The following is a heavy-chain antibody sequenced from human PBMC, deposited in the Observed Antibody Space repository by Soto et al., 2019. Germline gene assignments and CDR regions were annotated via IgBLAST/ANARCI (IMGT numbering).Heavy chain of an antibody. CDR2: IYWDDDK. CDR3: AHRVLRTVFGLVTTTAIYFDF. J-gene: IGHJ4*02. CDR1: GFSLTTSGVG. D-gene: IGHD3-3*01. V-gene: IGHV2-5*02. Sequence: SGPTLVNPTQTLTLTCTFSGFSLTTSGVGVGWIRQSPGKAPEWLALIYWDDDKRYSPSLKSRLAITKDTSKNQVVLTMANLVSADTATYYCAHRVLRTVFGLVTTTAIYFDFWGQGTPVTVSA.